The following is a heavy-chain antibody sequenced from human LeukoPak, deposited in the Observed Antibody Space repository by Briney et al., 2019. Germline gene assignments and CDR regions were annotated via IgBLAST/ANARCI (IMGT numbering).Heavy chain of an antibody. Sequence: ASVKVSCKASGGTFSSYAISWVRQAPGQGLEWMGGIIPIFGTANYAQKFQGRVTITADESTSTAYMELSSLRSEDTAVYYCAKGSREGGYYSDSFDYWGQGTLVTVSS. J-gene: IGHJ4*02. V-gene: IGHV1-69*13. CDR1: GGTFSSYA. CDR3: AKGSREGGYYSDSFDY. CDR2: IIPIFGTA. D-gene: IGHD3-3*01.